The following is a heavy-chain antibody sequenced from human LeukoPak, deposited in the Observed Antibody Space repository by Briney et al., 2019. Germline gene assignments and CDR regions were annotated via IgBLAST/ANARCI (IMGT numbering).Heavy chain of an antibody. D-gene: IGHD1-26*01. J-gene: IGHJ5*02. V-gene: IGHV4-4*07. CDR1: GGSISSY. CDR3: ARGGNYWPQWWFDP. CDR2: IYGSGST. Sequence: SETLSLTCTVSGGSISSYWSWIRQPAGKGLEWIGRIYGSGSTNYNPSLKSRVTMSLDTSKNQFSLKLSSVTAADTAVYYCARGGNYWPQWWFDPWGRGTLVIVSS.